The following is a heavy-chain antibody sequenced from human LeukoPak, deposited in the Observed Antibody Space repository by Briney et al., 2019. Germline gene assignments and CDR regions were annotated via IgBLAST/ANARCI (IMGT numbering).Heavy chain of an antibody. V-gene: IGHV4-38-2*02. J-gene: IGHJ4*02. CDR1: GYSISSGYY. CDR3: ARLAVAGTGYFDY. D-gene: IGHD6-19*01. Sequence: PSETLSLTCTVSGYSISSGYYWGWIRQPPGKGLEWIGSIYHSGSTYYNPSLKSRVTISVDTSKNQFSLKLSSVTAADTAVYYCARLAVAGTGYFDYWGQGTLVTVSS. CDR2: IYHSGST.